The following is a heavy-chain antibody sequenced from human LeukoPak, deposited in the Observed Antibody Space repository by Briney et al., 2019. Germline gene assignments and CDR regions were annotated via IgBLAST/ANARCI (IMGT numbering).Heavy chain of an antibody. CDR3: ARERKMQYCNSTSCCGNAFDI. D-gene: IGHD2-2*01. J-gene: IGHJ3*02. V-gene: IGHV4-34*01. CDR1: GGSFSGYY. Sequence: SETLSLTCAVYGGSFSGYYWSWIRQPPGKGLEWIGEINHSGSTNYNPSLKSRVTISVDTSKNQFSLKLSSVTAADTAVYYCARERKMQYCNSTSCCGNAFDIWGQGTMVTVSS. CDR2: INHSGST.